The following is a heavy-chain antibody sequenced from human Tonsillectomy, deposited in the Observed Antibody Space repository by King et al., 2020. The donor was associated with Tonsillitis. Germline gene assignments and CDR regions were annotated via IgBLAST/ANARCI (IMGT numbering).Heavy chain of an antibody. CDR2: IRSKAYGGTT. V-gene: IGHV3-49*04. Sequence: VQLVESGGGLVQPGRSLRLSCTASGFTFGDYAMSWVRQAPGKGLEWVGFIRSKAYGGTTEYAASVKGRFTISRDDSKSIAYLQMNSLKTEDTAVYYCTRVRGRHYFDYWGQGTLVTVSS. CDR1: GFTFGDYA. D-gene: IGHD1-26*01. CDR3: TRVRGRHYFDY. J-gene: IGHJ4*02.